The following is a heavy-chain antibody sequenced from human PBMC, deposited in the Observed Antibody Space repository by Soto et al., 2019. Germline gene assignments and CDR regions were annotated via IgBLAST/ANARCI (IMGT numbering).Heavy chain of an antibody. J-gene: IGHJ4*02. Sequence: QVQLQESGPGLVRPSETLSLTCTVSGGSITPYYWSWIRQPPGKGLEWIGYIYFAGTTTYHPSLQSRVAISVDTSENQFSLTLTSVTAAYTAVDYCAILGGYFQALDSWGQGTLVTVSS. CDR1: GGSITPYY. CDR3: AILGGYFQALDS. CDR2: IYFAGTT. D-gene: IGHD3-22*01. V-gene: IGHV4-59*08.